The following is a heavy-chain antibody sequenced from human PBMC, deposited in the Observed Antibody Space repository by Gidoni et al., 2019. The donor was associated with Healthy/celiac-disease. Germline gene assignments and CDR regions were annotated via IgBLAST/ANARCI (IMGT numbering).Heavy chain of an antibody. CDR3: ARESGSGSYPDY. Sequence: QVQLQESGPGLVKPSETLSLTCPVSGGSISSYYWSWIRQPPGKGLEWIGYIYYSGSTNYNPSLKSRVTISVDTSKNQFSLKLSSVTAADTAVYYCARESGSGSYPDYWGQGTLVTVSS. V-gene: IGHV4-59*01. CDR1: GGSISSYY. CDR2: IYYSGST. J-gene: IGHJ4*02. D-gene: IGHD3-10*01.